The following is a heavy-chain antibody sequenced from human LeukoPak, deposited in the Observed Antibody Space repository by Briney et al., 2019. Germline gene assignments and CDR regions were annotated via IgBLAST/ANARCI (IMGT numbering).Heavy chain of an antibody. Sequence: ASVKVSCKASGYTFTSYYMHWVRQAPGQGLEWMGIINPSGGSTSYAQKFQGRVTMTRDTSTSTVYMELSSLRSEDTAVYYCVKVEMATKTWSYWGQGTLVTVSS. CDR3: VKVEMATKTWSY. D-gene: IGHD5-24*01. CDR2: INPSGGST. CDR1: GYTFTSYY. V-gene: IGHV1-46*01. J-gene: IGHJ4*02.